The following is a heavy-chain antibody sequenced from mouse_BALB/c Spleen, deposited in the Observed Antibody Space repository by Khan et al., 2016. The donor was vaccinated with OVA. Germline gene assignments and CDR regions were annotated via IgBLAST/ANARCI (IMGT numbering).Heavy chain of an antibody. CDR3: ARWAYRYDRYFDV. CDR2: ISSSGAT. Sequence: VQLQQSGPSLVKPSQTLSLTCSVAGDSITSGFWNWIRKFPGNKLEYMGYISSSGATYYSPSLKSRISITRDTSNNQYYLQLNSVTTEDTATYYCARWAYRYDRYFDVWGAGTTVTVSS. V-gene: IGHV3-8*02. CDR1: GDSITSGF. D-gene: IGHD2-14*01. J-gene: IGHJ1*01.